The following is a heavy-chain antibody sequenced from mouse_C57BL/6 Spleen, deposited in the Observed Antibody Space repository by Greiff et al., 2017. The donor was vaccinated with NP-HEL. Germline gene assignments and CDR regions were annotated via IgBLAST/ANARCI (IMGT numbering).Heavy chain of an antibody. CDR3: ASKDYDDAMDY. D-gene: IGHD2-4*01. V-gene: IGHV1-64*01. CDR1: GYTFTSYW. J-gene: IGHJ4*01. Sequence: QVQLKQPGAELVKPGASVKLSCKASGYTFTSYWMHWVKQRPGQGLEWIGMIHPNSGSTNYNEKFKSKATLTVDKSSSTAYMQLSSLTSEDSAVYYCASKDYDDAMDYWGQGTSVTVSS. CDR2: IHPNSGST.